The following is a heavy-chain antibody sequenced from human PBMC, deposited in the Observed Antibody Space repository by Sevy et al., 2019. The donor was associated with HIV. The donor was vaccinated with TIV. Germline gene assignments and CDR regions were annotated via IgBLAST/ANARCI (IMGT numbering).Heavy chain of an antibody. CDR3: ARDMSAYTRNWNHEDSDAFDI. V-gene: IGHV3-48*04. CDR1: GFTFNTYN. CDR2: ISYTSTTI. Sequence: GGSLRLSCAVSGFTFNTYNMNWVRQAPGKGLEWVSYISYTSTTIYYADSVKGRFAISRDNAKNSLYLQMNSLRAEDTAVYYCARDMSAYTRNWNHEDSDAFDIWGQGTSVTVSS. J-gene: IGHJ3*02. D-gene: IGHD1-1*01.